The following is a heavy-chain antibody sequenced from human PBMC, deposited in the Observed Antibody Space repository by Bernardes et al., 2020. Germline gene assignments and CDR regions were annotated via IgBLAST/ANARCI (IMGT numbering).Heavy chain of an antibody. CDR1: GYTFTSYD. CDR2: MNPNSGNT. J-gene: IGHJ5*02. Sequence: ASVKVSCKASGYTFTSYDINWVRQATGQGLEWMGWMNPNSGNTGYAQKFQGRVTMTRNTSISTAYMELSSLRSEDTAVYYCARVDDYIWGTKNWFDPWGQLILATVSS. D-gene: IGHD3-16*01. V-gene: IGHV1-8*01. CDR3: ARVDDYIWGTKNWFDP.